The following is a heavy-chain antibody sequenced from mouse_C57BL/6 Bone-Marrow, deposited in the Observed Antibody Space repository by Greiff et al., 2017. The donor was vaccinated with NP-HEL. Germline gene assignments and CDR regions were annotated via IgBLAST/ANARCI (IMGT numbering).Heavy chain of an antibody. CDR2: ISYDGSN. CDR3: ARDRGKEVTTDY. D-gene: IGHD2-2*01. J-gene: IGHJ2*01. V-gene: IGHV3-6*01. CDR1: GYSITSGYY. Sequence: EVKLMESGPGLVKPSQSLSLTCSVTGYSITSGYYWNWIRQFPGNKLEWMGYISYDGSNNYNPSLKNRISITRDTSKNQFFLKLNSVTTEDTATYYCARDRGKEVTTDYWGQGTTLTVSS.